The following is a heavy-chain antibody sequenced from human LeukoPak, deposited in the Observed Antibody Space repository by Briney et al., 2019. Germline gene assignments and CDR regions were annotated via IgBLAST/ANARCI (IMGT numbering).Heavy chain of an antibody. J-gene: IGHJ4*02. D-gene: IGHD5-24*01. CDR2: IVVGSGNT. CDR3: ARGSPEFDY. CDR1: GFTFTSSA. Sequence: SVKVSCKASGFTFTSSAMQWVRQARGQRLEWIGWIVVGSGNTNYAQKFQGRVTMTRDTSTSTVYMELSSLRSEDTAVYYCARGSPEFDYWGQGTLVTVSS. V-gene: IGHV1-58*02.